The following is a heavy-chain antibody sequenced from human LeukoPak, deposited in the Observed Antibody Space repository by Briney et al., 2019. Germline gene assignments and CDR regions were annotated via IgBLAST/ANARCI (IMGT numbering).Heavy chain of an antibody. CDR1: GFTFSDYY. CDR2: ISSSGSSI. Sequence: GGSLRLSCAASGFTFSDYYMSWIRQAPGKGLEWVSYISSSGSSISYADSVKGRFTIPRDNAKNSLYLQMNSLRAEDTAVYYCARWAGAILTDYWGQGTLVTVSS. V-gene: IGHV3-11*04. CDR3: ARWAGAILTDY. J-gene: IGHJ4*02. D-gene: IGHD1-26*01.